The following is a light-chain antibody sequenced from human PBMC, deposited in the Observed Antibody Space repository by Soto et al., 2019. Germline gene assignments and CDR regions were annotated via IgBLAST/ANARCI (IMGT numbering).Light chain of an antibody. CDR2: QDS. CDR1: KLGDKY. Sequence: SYELTQPPSVSVSPGQTASITCSGDKLGDKYACWYQQKSGQSPVLVIYQDSKRPSGIPERFSGSNSGNTATLTICGTQAMDEADYYCQAWDSSTVVFGGGTKVTVL. V-gene: IGLV3-1*01. CDR3: QAWDSSTVV. J-gene: IGLJ2*01.